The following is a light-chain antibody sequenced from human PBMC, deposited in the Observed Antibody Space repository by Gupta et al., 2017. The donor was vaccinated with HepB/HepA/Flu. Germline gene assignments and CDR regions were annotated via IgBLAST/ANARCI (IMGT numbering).Light chain of an antibody. CDR2: KAS. Sequence: DIQMTQSPSTLSASVGDRITITCRASQSISIFLAWYQQKSGEAPNLLIYKASNLENGVPSRFSACGSGTEFTLTISSLQPDDSGIYFCQQYESFSTFGQGTKVEVK. CDR1: QSISIF. CDR3: QQYESFST. J-gene: IGKJ1*01. V-gene: IGKV1-5*03.